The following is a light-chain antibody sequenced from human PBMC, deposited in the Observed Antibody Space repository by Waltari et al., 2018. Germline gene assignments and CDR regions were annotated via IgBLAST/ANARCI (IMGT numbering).Light chain of an antibody. Sequence: EIVMTQSPAILSVSPGETATLSCRASQSLSSNLAWYQQKPGQAPRLLIYGASTRATGIPARFSGSGSGTEFTLTINTLQSEDFAVYSCQQYNNWPITFGQGTRLDIK. CDR3: QQYNNWPIT. J-gene: IGKJ5*01. CDR2: GAS. V-gene: IGKV3D-15*01. CDR1: QSLSSN.